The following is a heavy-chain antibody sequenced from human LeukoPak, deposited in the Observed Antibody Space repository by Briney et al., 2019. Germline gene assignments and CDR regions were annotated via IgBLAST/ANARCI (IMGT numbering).Heavy chain of an antibody. D-gene: IGHD3-3*01. CDR3: AKGTYDFWSGYYKSPYDY. CDR1: GFTFDDYA. J-gene: IGHJ4*02. Sequence: TGGSLRLSCAASGFTFDDYAMHWVRQAPGKGLEWVSLISGDGGSTYYADSVKGRFTIYRDNSKNSLYLQMNSLRTEDTALYYCAKGTYDFWSGYYKSPYDYWGQGTLVTVSS. V-gene: IGHV3-43*02. CDR2: ISGDGGST.